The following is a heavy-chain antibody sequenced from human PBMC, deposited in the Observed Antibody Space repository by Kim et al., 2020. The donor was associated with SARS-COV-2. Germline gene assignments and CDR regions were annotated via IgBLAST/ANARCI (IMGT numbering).Heavy chain of an antibody. CDR2: IYYSGST. CDR3: ARTRTGYSSSWYEAVSGYYFDY. D-gene: IGHD6-13*01. Sequence: SETLSLTCTVSGGSISSYYWSWIRQPPGKGLEWIGYIYYSGSTNYNPSLKSRFTISVDTSKNQFSLKLSSVTAADTAVYYCARTRTGYSSSWYEAVSGYYFDYWGQGTLVTVSS. V-gene: IGHV4-59*01. CDR1: GGSISSYY. J-gene: IGHJ4*02.